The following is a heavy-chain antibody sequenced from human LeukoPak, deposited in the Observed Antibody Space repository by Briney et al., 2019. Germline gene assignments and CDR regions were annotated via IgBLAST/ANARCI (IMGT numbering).Heavy chain of an antibody. J-gene: IGHJ4*02. D-gene: IGHD2-2*01. CDR2: INPSGGST. V-gene: IGHV1-46*01. CDR3: ARDYCSSTSCPTVYDY. CDR1: GYTFTSCY. Sequence: ASVKVSCKASGYTFTSCYMHWVRQAPGQGLEWMGIINPSGGSTSYAQKFQGRVTMTRDTSTSTVYMELSSLRSGDTAVYYCARDYCSSTSCPTVYDYWGQGTLVTVSS.